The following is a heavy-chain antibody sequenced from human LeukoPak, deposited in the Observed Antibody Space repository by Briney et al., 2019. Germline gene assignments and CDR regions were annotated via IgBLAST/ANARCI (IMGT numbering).Heavy chain of an antibody. CDR2: ISYDGSNK. D-gene: IGHD6-13*01. J-gene: IGHJ6*02. V-gene: IGHV3-30-3*01. Sequence: QPGRSLRLSCAASEFTFSSYAMHWVRQAPGKGLEWVAVISYDGSNKYYADSVKGRFTISRDNSKNTLYLQMNSLRAEDTAVYYCARARQDWQQLVLDIYYGMDVWGQGTTVTVSS. CDR1: EFTFSSYA. CDR3: ARARQDWQQLVLDIYYGMDV.